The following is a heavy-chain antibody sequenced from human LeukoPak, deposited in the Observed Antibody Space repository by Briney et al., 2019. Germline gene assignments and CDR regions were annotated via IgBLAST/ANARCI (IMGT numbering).Heavy chain of an antibody. J-gene: IGHJ4*02. D-gene: IGHD2-2*02. CDR2: INAGNGNT. CDR1: GYTFTSYA. V-gene: IGHV1-3*01. Sequence: ASVKVSCKASGYTFTSYAMHWVRQAPGQRLEWMGWINAGNGNTKYSQKLQGRVTITRDTSASTAYMELSSLRSEDTAVYYCARDPAYCSSTSCYTEFDYWGQGTLVTVSS. CDR3: ARDPAYCSSTSCYTEFDY.